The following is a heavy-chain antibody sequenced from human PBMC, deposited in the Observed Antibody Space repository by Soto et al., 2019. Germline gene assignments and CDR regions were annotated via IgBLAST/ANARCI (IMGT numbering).Heavy chain of an antibody. Sequence: SVKVSCKASGYTFTGYYMHWVRQAPGQGLEWMGWINPNSGGTNYAQKFQGWVTMTRDTSISTAYMELSRLRSDDTAVYYCATDNSGIAAAGTFGALDYWGQGTLVTVSS. V-gene: IGHV1-2*04. D-gene: IGHD6-13*01. J-gene: IGHJ4*02. CDR2: INPNSGGT. CDR3: ATDNSGIAAAGTFGALDY. CDR1: GYTFTGYY.